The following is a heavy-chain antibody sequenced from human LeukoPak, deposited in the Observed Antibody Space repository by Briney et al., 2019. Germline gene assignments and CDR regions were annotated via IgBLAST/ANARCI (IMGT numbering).Heavy chain of an antibody. CDR2: VSDSGVNT. D-gene: IGHD2-8*01. J-gene: IGHJ4*02. Sequence: GGSLRLSCAASGFAFSSFAMTWVRQSPGKGLEWVPSVSDSGVNTYYAGSVRGRFTVSRDNFKNILYLQMNSLTVEDTAFYYCSKGRGSTLINIDFWGQGALVTVSS. CDR1: GFAFSSFA. CDR3: SKGRGSTLINIDF. V-gene: IGHV3-23*01.